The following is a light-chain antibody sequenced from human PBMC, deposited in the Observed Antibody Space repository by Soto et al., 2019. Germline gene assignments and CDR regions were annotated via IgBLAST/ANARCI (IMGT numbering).Light chain of an antibody. CDR3: QQSYSTWT. V-gene: IGKV1-39*01. Sequence: DIQMTQSPSSLSASVGDRVTITCRASQSISSYLNWYQQKPGKAPKLLIYAASSLQSVVPSRFSGSGSGTDFPLTISSLQPEDFATYYCQQSYSTWTFGQGTKVEIK. J-gene: IGKJ1*01. CDR1: QSISSY. CDR2: AAS.